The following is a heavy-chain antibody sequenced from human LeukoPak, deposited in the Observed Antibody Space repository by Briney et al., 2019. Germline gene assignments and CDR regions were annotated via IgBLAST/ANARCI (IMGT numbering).Heavy chain of an antibody. CDR2: IYHSGRT. J-gene: IGHJ4*02. Sequence: GSLRLSCAASGFTFSSYAMSWVRQAPGKGLEWIGSIYHSGRTFYNPSLKSRVTISVDTSKNQFSLKLTSVTAADTAVYYCARLIYSYGFRTLNYFDYWGQGTLVTVSS. CDR1: GFTFSSYA. V-gene: IGHV4-38-2*01. CDR3: ARLIYSYGFRTLNYFDY. D-gene: IGHD5-18*01.